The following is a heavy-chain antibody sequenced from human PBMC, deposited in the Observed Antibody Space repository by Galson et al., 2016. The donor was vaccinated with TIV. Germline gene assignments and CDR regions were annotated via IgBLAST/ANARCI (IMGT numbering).Heavy chain of an antibody. J-gene: IGHJ4*02. Sequence: SLRLSCAASGFTFSSYAMTWVRQAPGKGLEWVSGITGSGAYTYYGDSVKGRFTISRDNPKNTLYLQMNSLRAEDTAVYYCAKVRDLSGYSIVSFEHWGQGILVTVSS. V-gene: IGHV3-23*01. D-gene: IGHD3-3*01. CDR3: AKVRDLSGYSIVSFEH. CDR1: GFTFSSYA. CDR2: ITGSGAYT.